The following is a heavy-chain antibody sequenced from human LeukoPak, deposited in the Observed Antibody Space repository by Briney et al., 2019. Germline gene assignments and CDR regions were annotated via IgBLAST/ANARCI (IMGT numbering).Heavy chain of an antibody. CDR2: IYYSGST. Sequence: PSETLSLTCTVSGGYISNSSYYWGWIRQPPGKGLEWIGSIYYSGSTYYNPSLKSRVTISLDTSKNQFSLKLSSVTAADTAVYYCARGPATAATRYFDLWGRGTLVTVSS. CDR1: GGYISNSSYY. J-gene: IGHJ2*01. CDR3: ARGPATAATRYFDL. V-gene: IGHV4-39*07. D-gene: IGHD2-15*01.